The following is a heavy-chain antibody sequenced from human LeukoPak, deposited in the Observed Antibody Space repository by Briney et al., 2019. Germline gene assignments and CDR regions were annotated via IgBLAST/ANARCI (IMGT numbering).Heavy chain of an antibody. CDR1: GYTFTSCW. Sequence: GESLKISCKGSGYTFTSCWIGWVRQMPGKGLEWMGFIYPGDSDTRYSPSFQGQVTISADKSITTAYLQWSSLKASDTAMYYCARPGGSYGYSFAFDIWGQGTMVTVSS. D-gene: IGHD5-18*01. V-gene: IGHV5-51*01. J-gene: IGHJ3*02. CDR3: ARPGGSYGYSFAFDI. CDR2: IYPGDSDT.